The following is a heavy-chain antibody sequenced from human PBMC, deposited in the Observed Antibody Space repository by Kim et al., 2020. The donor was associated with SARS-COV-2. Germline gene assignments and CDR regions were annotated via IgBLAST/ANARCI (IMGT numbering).Heavy chain of an antibody. CDR1: GYTFTSYY. CDR3: ARGGNMDYYGSGLGEDWFDP. V-gene: IGHV1-46*01. J-gene: IGHJ5*02. CDR2: INPSGGST. Sequence: ASVKVSCKASGYTFTSYYMHWVRQAPGQGLEWMGIINPSGGSTSYAQKSQGRVTMTRDTSTSTVYMELSSLRSEDTAVYYCARGGNMDYYGSGLGEDWFDPWGQGTLVTVSS. D-gene: IGHD3-10*01.